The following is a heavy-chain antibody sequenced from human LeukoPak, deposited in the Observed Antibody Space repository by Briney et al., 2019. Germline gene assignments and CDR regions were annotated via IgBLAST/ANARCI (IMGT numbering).Heavy chain of an antibody. V-gene: IGHV3-64D*06. D-gene: IGHD3-22*01. CDR3: VKLLVEMRLLLPYFDY. CDR2: ISTSGGST. CDR1: GFTFSSYA. Sequence: GGSLRLSCSASGFTFSSYAMHWVRQAPGTGLEFVSAISTSGGSTYYADSVKGRFTISRDNSKNMLYLQMSSLRPEDTAVYYCVKLLVEMRLLLPYFDYWGQGTLVTVSS. J-gene: IGHJ4*02.